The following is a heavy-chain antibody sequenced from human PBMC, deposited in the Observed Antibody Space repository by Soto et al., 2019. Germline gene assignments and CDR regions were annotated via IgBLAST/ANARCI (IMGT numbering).Heavy chain of an antibody. V-gene: IGHV4-59*12. J-gene: IGHJ4*02. CDR3: ARSQTTVTSYDY. D-gene: IGHD4-17*01. CDR2: VSDSGST. Sequence: SETLSLTCTVSGGSINNYYWSWIRQSPMKGLEWIGYVSDSGSTNYNPSLKSRVTMSIDTSKNQFSLRLSSVTAADTAVYYCARSQTTVTSYDYWGQGTLVTVSS. CDR1: GGSINNYY.